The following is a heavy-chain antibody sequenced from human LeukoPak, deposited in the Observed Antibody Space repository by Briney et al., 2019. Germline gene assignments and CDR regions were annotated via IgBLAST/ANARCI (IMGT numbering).Heavy chain of an antibody. V-gene: IGHV1-69*13. J-gene: IGHJ5*02. Sequence: GASVKVSCKASGGTFSSYAISWVRQAPGQGLEWMGGIIPIFGTANYAQKFQGRVTITADESTSTAYMELSSLRSEDTAVYYCARGEIRPDSWENWFDPWGQGTLVTVSS. CDR3: ARGEIRPDSWENWFDP. D-gene: IGHD1-26*01. CDR1: GGTFSSYA. CDR2: IIPIFGTA.